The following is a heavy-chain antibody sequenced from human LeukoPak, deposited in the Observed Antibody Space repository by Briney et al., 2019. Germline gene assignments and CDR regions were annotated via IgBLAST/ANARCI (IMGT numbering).Heavy chain of an antibody. CDR2: MNRDGSEK. CDR1: GFTFSSYW. CDR3: ARDQPPYYYDSSGYYDY. D-gene: IGHD3-22*01. J-gene: IGHJ4*02. V-gene: IGHV3-7*01. Sequence: GGSLRLSCAASGFTFSSYWMSWVRQAPGKGLEWVANMNRDGSEKNYVDSIKGRFTISRGNSKNTLYLQMNSLRAEDTAVYYCARDQPPYYYDSSGYYDYWGQGTLVTVSS.